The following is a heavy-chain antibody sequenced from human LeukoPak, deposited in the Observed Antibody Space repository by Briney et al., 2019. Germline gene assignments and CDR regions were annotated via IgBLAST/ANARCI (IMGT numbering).Heavy chain of an antibody. J-gene: IGHJ3*02. CDR1: GFTFSKYG. CDR2: ISFDGSNK. CDR3: AKDSRQWLGAFDI. D-gene: IGHD6-19*01. V-gene: IGHV3-30*18. Sequence: GGSLRLSCAASGFTFSKYGMHWVRQAPGEGLEWVAVISFDGSNKSYADSVKGRFTISRDNSKNTLYLQMNSLRDEDTAVYSCAKDSRQWLGAFDIWGQGTTVTVSS.